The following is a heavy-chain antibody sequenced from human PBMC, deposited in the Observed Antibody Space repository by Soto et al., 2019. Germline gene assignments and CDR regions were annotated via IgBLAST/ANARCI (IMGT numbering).Heavy chain of an antibody. CDR3: ARNMDYYYGRGSGNGHGF. CDR1: GYTFTAYY. Sequence: QVQLVQSGAEVKEPGDSVRVSCEASGYTFTAYYIHWVRQAPGQGLAWMGWINPKFGDTTYAQDFQGRVSMTRDMSISTVYMELSRLTADDTARYYCARNMDYYYGRGSGNGHGFWGQGTTVTV. CDR2: INPKFGDT. J-gene: IGHJ6*02. V-gene: IGHV1-2*02. D-gene: IGHD3-10*02.